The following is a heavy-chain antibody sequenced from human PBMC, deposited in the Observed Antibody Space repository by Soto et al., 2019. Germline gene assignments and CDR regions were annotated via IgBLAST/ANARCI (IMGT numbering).Heavy chain of an antibody. Sequence: RLSGAASGCSFGSYALSWVRQAPGKGLEWVSTISGSDGKTFYADSVKGRFSISRDTSQSTLYLQMNSLRADDTAMYYCARWSYLDYWGQGTRVTVSS. V-gene: IGHV3-23*01. CDR1: GCSFGSYA. CDR3: ARWSYLDY. D-gene: IGHD3-3*01. CDR2: ISGSDGKT. J-gene: IGHJ4*02.